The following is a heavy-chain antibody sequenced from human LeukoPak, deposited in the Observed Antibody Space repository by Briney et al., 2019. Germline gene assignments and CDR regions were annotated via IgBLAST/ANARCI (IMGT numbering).Heavy chain of an antibody. Sequence: SETLSLTCTVSGGSISSYYWSWIRQPPGKGLEWIGYIYTSGSTNYNPSLKSRVTISVDTSKNQFSLKLCSVTAADTAVYYCARLRFDWLQDVWGKGTTVTVSS. CDR1: GGSISSYY. V-gene: IGHV4-4*09. D-gene: IGHD3-9*01. CDR2: IYTSGST. J-gene: IGHJ6*04. CDR3: ARLRFDWLQDV.